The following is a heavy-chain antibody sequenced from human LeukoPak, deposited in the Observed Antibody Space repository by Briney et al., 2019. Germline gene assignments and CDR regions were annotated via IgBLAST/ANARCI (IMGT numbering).Heavy chain of an antibody. CDR1: GDSVSNTVTS. D-gene: IGHD5/OR15-5a*01. CDR3: ARGAHGSYVSVFDT. CDR2: TYYRTKWYY. Sequence: SQTLSLTCAISGDSVSNTVTSWNWIRQSPSRGLEWLGRTYYRTKWYYDYAVSVESRSTISADTSRNQVSLQLNSLTPEHTAVYYCARGAHGSYVSVFDTWGQGTLATVSS. J-gene: IGHJ5*02. V-gene: IGHV6-1*01.